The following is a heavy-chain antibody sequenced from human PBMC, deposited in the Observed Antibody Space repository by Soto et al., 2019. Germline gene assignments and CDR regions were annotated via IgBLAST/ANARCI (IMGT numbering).Heavy chain of an antibody. J-gene: IGHJ6*02. CDR3: ARDRNKDLTIFGVGQRLYYYGMDV. D-gene: IGHD3-3*01. V-gene: IGHV3-11*01. CDR1: GFTFSDYY. CDR2: ISSSGSTI. Sequence: GGSLRLSCAASGFTFSDYYMSWIRQAPGKGLEWVSYISSSGSTIYYADSVKGRFTISRDNAKNSLYLQMNSLRAEDTAVYYCARDRNKDLTIFGVGQRLYYYGMDVWGQGTTVTVSS.